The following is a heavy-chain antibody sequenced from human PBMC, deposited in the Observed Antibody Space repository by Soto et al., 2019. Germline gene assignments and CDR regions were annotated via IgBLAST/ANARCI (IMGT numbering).Heavy chain of an antibody. CDR3: AHRILRTVFGLVTTTAIYFDF. CDR1: GFSLTTSGVG. V-gene: IGHV2-5*02. J-gene: IGHJ4*02. D-gene: IGHD3-3*01. Sequence: QITLNESGPTVVNPAETLTLTCTFSGFSLTTSGVGVGWIRQSPGKAPERLGLIYWDDDKRYSASLKSRLTITKDTSKNEVVLTMASVDPADTATYYCAHRILRTVFGLVTTTAIYFDFWGQGTPVVVSS. CDR2: IYWDDDK.